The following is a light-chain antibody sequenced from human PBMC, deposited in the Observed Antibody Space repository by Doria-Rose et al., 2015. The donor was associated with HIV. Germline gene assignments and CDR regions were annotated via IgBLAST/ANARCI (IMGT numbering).Light chain of an antibody. CDR1: QSLGSTY. CDR2: DGS. CDR3: HQYGTSWT. J-gene: IGKJ1*01. V-gene: IGKV3-20*01. Sequence: TQSPGTLSLSPGERATLSCRASQSLGSTYLAWYQQKPGQAPSLLIYDGSTRATGIPDRFSASGSGTDFTLTINRLEPEDFALYYCHQYGTSWTFGQGTKVEI.